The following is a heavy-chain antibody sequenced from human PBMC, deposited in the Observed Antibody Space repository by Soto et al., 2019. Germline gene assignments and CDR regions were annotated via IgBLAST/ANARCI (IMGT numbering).Heavy chain of an antibody. CDR2: IYPGDSDA. D-gene: IGHD3-9*01. CDR1: GYSFSSYW. J-gene: IGHJ4*01. CDR3: ARQSDYHILTGYYYYFDY. Sequence: GESLKISCKASGYSFSSYWIAWVRQMPGKGLEWMGIIYPGDSDARYSPSFEGQVTISVDESINTAYLQWSYLKASDTAMYYCARQSDYHILTGYYYYFDYWGHGSLVTVSS. V-gene: IGHV5-51*01.